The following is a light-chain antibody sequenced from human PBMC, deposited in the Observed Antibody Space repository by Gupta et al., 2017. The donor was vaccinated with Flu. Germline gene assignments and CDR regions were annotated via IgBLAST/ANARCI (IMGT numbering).Light chain of an antibody. Sequence: EIVLTQSPGTLSLSPRERATLSSRASQSGSSSYLAWYQQKPGQAHRLLLYGESSRATGIPDRFSGSGSGTGFNLTISIREPEDFAVYYCQQHGCSPPWTFGQGTKVEIK. J-gene: IGKJ1*01. CDR2: GES. V-gene: IGKV3-20*01. CDR3: QQHGCSPPWT. CDR1: QSGSSSY.